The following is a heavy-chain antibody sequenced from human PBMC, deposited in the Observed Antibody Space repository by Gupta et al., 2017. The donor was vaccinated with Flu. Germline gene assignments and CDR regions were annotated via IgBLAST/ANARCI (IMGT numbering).Heavy chain of an antibody. J-gene: IGHJ5*02. CDR3: AKHSYDFLYNWFDP. Sequence: EVQLLESGGNLAQPGGSLRLSCAASGFTFINYAMTWVRQAPGKGLEWVSSIISGGSTYYADSVKGRFTISRDNSKNTLFLQMNSLRAEDTAVYYCAKHSYDFLYNWFDPWGQGTLVTVSS. V-gene: IGHV3-23*01. CDR2: IISGGST. D-gene: IGHD3-3*01. CDR1: GFTFINYA.